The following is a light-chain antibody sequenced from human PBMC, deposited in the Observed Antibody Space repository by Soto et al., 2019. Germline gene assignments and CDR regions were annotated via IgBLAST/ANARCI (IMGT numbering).Light chain of an antibody. CDR2: KAS. CDR3: QQYNTSSLT. Sequence: DIQMTQSPSTLSASVGDRVTITCRASQSISTWLAWYQQKPGKAPKLLIYKASSLESGVPSTFSGSGSGTEFAITISSLQPDDFATYYCQQYNTSSLTFGGGTKVEIK. J-gene: IGKJ4*01. V-gene: IGKV1-5*03. CDR1: QSISTW.